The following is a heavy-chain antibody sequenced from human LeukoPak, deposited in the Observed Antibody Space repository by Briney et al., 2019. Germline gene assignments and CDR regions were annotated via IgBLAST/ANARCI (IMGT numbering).Heavy chain of an antibody. D-gene: IGHD2-2*01. CDR3: AREHVPAYRPMDV. Sequence: TSETLSLTCAVSGGSISSSNWWSWVRQPPGKGLEWIGEIYHSGGTNYNPSLRSRVTISVDKSKNQFSLKLNSVTAADTAVYYCAREHVPAYRPMDVWGKGTTVTVSS. CDR2: IYHSGGT. J-gene: IGHJ6*03. V-gene: IGHV4-4*02. CDR1: GGSISSSNW.